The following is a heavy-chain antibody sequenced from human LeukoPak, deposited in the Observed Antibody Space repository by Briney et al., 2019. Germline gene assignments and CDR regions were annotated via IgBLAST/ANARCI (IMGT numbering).Heavy chain of an antibody. CDR3: ARGRGDSGSYYADY. Sequence: SETLSLTCAVYGGSFSGYYWSWIRQPPGKGLEWIGEINHSGSTNYNPSLKSRVTISVDTSKNQFSLKLSSVTAADTAMYYCARGRGDSGSYYADYWGQGTLVTVSS. CDR1: GGSFSGYY. CDR2: INHSGST. V-gene: IGHV4-34*01. D-gene: IGHD1-26*01. J-gene: IGHJ4*02.